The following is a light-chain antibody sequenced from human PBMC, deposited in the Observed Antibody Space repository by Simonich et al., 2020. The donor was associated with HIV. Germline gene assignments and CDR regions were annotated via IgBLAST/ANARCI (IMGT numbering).Light chain of an antibody. CDR3: QQYNNWPPRP. J-gene: IGKJ2*01. CDR2: GAS. Sequence: EIVLTQSPATLSLSPGERATHSCRASQSVSSNLAWYQQKPGQTPRLFIYGASPRATGIPARFSGSGSRTEFTLTISSLQSEDFAVYYCQQYNNWPPRPFGQGTKLEIK. V-gene: IGKV3-15*01. CDR1: QSVSSN.